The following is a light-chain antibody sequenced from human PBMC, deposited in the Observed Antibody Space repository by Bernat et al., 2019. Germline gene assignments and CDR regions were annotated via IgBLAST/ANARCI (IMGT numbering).Light chain of an antibody. J-gene: IGKJ2*01. V-gene: IGKV1-39*01. CDR3: LKGYNLPRT. Sequence: DIKMTQSPSALSANVGDTVTITCRASQNITHYLNWFQQKIGKAPNLLIYGASNLQRGVPARFSGSGSGTDFALTVTTLETDDFATYYCLKGYNLPRTFGQGTKLEIK. CDR1: QNITHY. CDR2: GAS.